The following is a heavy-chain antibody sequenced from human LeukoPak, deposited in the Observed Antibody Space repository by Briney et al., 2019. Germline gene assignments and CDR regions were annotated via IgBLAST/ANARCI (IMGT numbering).Heavy chain of an antibody. CDR2: ISYDGSNK. CDR3: ARDTRGYSGYDPFDY. J-gene: IGHJ4*02. CDR1: GFTFSSYA. V-gene: IGHV3-30-3*01. Sequence: GGSLRLSCAASGFTFSSYAMHWVRQAPGKGLEWVAVISYDGSNKYYADSVKGRFTISRDNSKNTLYLQMNSLGAEDTAVYYCARDTRGYSGYDPFDYWGQGTLVTVSS. D-gene: IGHD5-12*01.